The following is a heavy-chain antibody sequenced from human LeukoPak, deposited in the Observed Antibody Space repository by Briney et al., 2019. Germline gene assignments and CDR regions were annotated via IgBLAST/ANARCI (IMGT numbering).Heavy chain of an antibody. V-gene: IGHV4-59*11. CDR3: ARAPRFYYYYMDV. CDR2: IYYSGST. Sequence: PGGSLRLSCAASGFTFSSHAMSWIRQPPGKGLEWIGYIYYSGSTNYNPSLKSRVTISVDTSKNQFSLKLSSVTAADTAVYYCARAPRFYYYYMDVWGKGTTVTVSS. CDR1: GFTFSSHA. J-gene: IGHJ6*03.